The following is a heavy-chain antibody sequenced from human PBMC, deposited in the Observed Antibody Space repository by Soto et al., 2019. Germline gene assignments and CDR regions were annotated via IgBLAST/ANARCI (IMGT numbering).Heavy chain of an antibody. CDR2: ISANGGST. D-gene: IGHD7-27*01. Sequence: VQLLESGGGLVQPGGSLGLSCAASGFTFNRYAMSWVRQAPGKGLEWVSAISANGGSTYYADSVKGRFTISRDNSKNTLYLQMNSLRAEDTALYYCAKEVTGEPQFDYWGQGALVTVSS. CDR1: GFTFNRYA. V-gene: IGHV3-23*01. CDR3: AKEVTGEPQFDY. J-gene: IGHJ4*02.